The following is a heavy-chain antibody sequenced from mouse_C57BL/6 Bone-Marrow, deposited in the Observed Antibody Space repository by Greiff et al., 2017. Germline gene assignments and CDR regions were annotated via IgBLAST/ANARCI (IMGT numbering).Heavy chain of an antibody. CDR2: IDPENGDT. J-gene: IGHJ1*03. V-gene: IGHV14-4*01. D-gene: IGHD1-1*01. CDR1: GFTITDDY. CDR3: TTSELITTVVSVLYWCFDV. Sequence: EVQLQQSGAELVRPGASVKLSCTASGFTITDDYMHWVKQRPEQGLEWIGWIDPENGDTEYAPKFQGKATITADTSSNTAYLQLSSLTSEDTAVYYYTTSELITTVVSVLYWCFDVWGTGTTVTVSA.